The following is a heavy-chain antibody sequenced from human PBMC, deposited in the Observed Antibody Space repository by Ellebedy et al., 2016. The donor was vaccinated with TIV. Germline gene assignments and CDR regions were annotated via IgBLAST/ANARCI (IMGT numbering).Heavy chain of an antibody. J-gene: IGHJ5*02. CDR2: IYPDDSYV. Sequence: GESLTISXEASGYTFTNYWIGWVRQTPGRGLEWMGSIYPDDSYVKYGPTFEGYVTISVDKSINTAYLQWSSLEASDTGRYFCMRLGRPGIRLLDYLSPWGQGTAVTVSA. CDR3: MRLGRPGIRLLDYLSP. D-gene: IGHD3-3*01. V-gene: IGHV5-51*01. CDR1: GYTFTNYW.